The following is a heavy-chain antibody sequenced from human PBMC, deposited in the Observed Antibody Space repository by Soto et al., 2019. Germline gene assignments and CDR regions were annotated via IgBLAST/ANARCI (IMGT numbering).Heavy chain of an antibody. D-gene: IGHD2-15*01. J-gene: IGHJ4*02. CDR1: DGAIPSYY. Sequence: SETLSLTCTVSDGAIPSYYWSWIRQPPGKGLEWIGYIYYSGSTNYNPSLKSRVTISVDTSKNQLSLKLSSGTTADSAVYYCARPDSVANYFDYWGQGTLVTVSS. CDR3: ARPDSVANYFDY. V-gene: IGHV4-59*01. CDR2: IYYSGST.